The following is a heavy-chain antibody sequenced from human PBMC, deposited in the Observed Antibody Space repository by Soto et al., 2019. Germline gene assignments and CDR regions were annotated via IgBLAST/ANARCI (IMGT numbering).Heavy chain of an antibody. Sequence: QVQLAQSGGEVKKPGASVRVSCKASGYTFISYGISWVRQAPGQGLEWMGWISPYNGNTNYAQSFQGRVSMSTDTSTSTAYMELRSLRSDDTAVYYCARASPKWLVDAFAIWGQGTMVTVSS. CDR3: ARASPKWLVDAFAI. CDR1: GYTFISYG. CDR2: ISPYNGNT. D-gene: IGHD6-19*01. J-gene: IGHJ3*02. V-gene: IGHV1-18*01.